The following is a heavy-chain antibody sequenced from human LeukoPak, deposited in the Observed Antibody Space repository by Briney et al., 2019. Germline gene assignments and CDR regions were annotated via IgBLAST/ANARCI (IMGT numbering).Heavy chain of an antibody. D-gene: IGHD6-19*01. Sequence: TGGSLRLSCAVSGFTFDDYAMHWVRQAPGKGLEWVSGISWNSGSIGYADSVKGRFTISRDNAKNSLYLQMNSLRAEDTALYYCAKDLVSYSSGLDYWGQGTLVTVSS. CDR2: ISWNSGSI. CDR1: GFTFDDYA. J-gene: IGHJ4*02. CDR3: AKDLVSYSSGLDY. V-gene: IGHV3-9*01.